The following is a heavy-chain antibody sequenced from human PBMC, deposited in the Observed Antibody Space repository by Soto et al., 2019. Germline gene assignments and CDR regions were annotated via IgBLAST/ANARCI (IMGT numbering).Heavy chain of an antibody. CDR3: AKARHSTSWYGVEADF. Sequence: QVQLVESGGGVVQPGRSLRLSCAASGFIFSDYAMHWVRQAPGKGLEWVAVISYGGDNKYYADSVRGRFAISRDNLKNTLYLQMNSLNPKDTAVYHCAKARHSTSWYGVEADFWGQGTLVTVSS. D-gene: IGHD6-13*01. CDR2: ISYGGDNK. CDR1: GFIFSDYA. V-gene: IGHV3-30*09. J-gene: IGHJ4*02.